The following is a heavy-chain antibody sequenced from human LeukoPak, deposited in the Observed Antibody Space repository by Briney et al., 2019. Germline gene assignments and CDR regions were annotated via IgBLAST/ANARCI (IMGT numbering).Heavy chain of an antibody. CDR2: ISKSSRTI. CDR1: GFTFSSYS. D-gene: IGHD6-25*01. V-gene: IGHV3-48*01. CDR3: ARDGSRGYPFSDAFDI. Sequence: GGSLRLSCAASGFTFSSYSMNWVRQAPGKGLEGVSDISKSSRTIHYADSVKGRFTISRDNSKNTLYLQMNSLRAEDTAVYYCARDGSRGYPFSDAFDIWGQGTMVTVSS. J-gene: IGHJ3*02.